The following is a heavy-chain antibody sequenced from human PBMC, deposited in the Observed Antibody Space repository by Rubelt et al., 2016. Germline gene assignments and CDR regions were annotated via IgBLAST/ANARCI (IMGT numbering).Heavy chain of an antibody. V-gene: IGHV5-10-1*01. J-gene: IGHJ4*02. CDR1: GYSFTSYW. D-gene: IGHD4-17*01. CDR3: ARSSGTTVTTVDY. Sequence: EVQLVQSGAEVKKPGESLRISCKGSGYSFTSYWISWVRQMPGKGLEWMGRIDPRDAYTNYSPSFQGHVTSSADKSISTAYLQWSSLKASDTAMYYCARSSGTTVTTVDYWGQGTLVTVSS. CDR2: IDPRDAYT.